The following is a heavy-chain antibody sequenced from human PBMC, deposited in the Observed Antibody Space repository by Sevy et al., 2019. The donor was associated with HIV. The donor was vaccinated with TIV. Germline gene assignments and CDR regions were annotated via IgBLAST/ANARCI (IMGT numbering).Heavy chain of an antibody. Sequence: GGSLRLSCVASGFTFSNAWMSWVRQAPGKGLEWVGRIKSKTDGGTTDYAAPVKGGFTISRDDSKNTLYLQMNSLKTEDTAVYYCTTGDYRPYYGMDVWGQGTTVTVSS. CDR2: IKSKTDGGTT. CDR1: GFTFSNAW. D-gene: IGHD4-4*01. V-gene: IGHV3-15*01. J-gene: IGHJ6*02. CDR3: TTGDYRPYYGMDV.